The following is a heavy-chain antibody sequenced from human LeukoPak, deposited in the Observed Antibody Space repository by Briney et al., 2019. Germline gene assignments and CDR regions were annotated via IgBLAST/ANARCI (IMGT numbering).Heavy chain of an antibody. J-gene: IGHJ4*02. CDR3: ARDVKAIAAAGTGFDY. Sequence: PGGSLRLSCAASGFTFSDYYMSWIRQAPGKGLEWVSYISSSGSTIYYADSVKGRFTVSRDNAKNSLYLQMNSLRAEDTAVYYCARDVKAIAAAGTGFDYWGQGTLVTVSS. V-gene: IGHV3-11*01. CDR1: GFTFSDYY. CDR2: ISSSGSTI. D-gene: IGHD6-13*01.